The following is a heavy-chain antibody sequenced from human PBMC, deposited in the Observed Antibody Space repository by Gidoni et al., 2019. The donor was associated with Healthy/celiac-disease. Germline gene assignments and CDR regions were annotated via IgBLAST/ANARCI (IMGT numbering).Heavy chain of an antibody. CDR3: AREGLGGSGFDY. V-gene: IGHV3-66*01. CDR2: IYSGGST. J-gene: IGHJ4*02. Sequence: EVQLVESGGGLVQPGGSLRLSCAASGFTVSSNYMGWVRQAPGKGLECVSVIYSGGSTYYADSVKGRFTISRDNSKNTLYLQMNSLRAEDTAVYYCAREGLGGSGFDYWGQGTLVTVSS. CDR1: GFTVSSNY. D-gene: IGHD2-15*01.